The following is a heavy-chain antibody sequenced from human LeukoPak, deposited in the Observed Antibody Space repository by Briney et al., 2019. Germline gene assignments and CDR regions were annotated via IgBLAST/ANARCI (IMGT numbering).Heavy chain of an antibody. CDR1: GFTFSNAW. V-gene: IGHV3-15*07. Sequence: RAGGSLRLSCAASGFTFSNAWMNWVRQAPGKGLEWVGRIKSKTDGGTTDYAAPVKGRFTISRDDSKNTLYLQMNSLKTEDTAVYYCTIDGMDIVVVPAAMEFDYWGQGTLVTVSS. CDR3: TIDGMDIVVVPAAMEFDY. J-gene: IGHJ4*02. CDR2: IKSKTDGGTT. D-gene: IGHD2-2*03.